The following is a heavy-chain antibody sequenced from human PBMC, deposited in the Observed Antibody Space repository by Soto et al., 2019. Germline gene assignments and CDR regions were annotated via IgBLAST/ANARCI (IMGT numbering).Heavy chain of an antibody. CDR3: ARALWYSNYNWFDP. D-gene: IGHD4-4*01. CDR1: GFTFADYG. J-gene: IGHJ5*02. Sequence: EVQLVESGGGVVRPGGSLRLSCAASGFTFADYGMSWVRQAPGKGLEWVSGINWNGGSTGYADSVKGRFTISRHNDKNPLYLQMNSLRAEDTALYHCARALWYSNYNWFDPWGQGTLVTV. V-gene: IGHV3-20*01. CDR2: INWNGGST.